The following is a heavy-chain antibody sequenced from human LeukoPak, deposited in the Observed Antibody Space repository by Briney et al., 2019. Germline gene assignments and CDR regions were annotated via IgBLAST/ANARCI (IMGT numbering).Heavy chain of an antibody. CDR3: ARRRRTTVTTYGGLGGYFDY. J-gene: IGHJ4*02. CDR2: IYYSGST. D-gene: IGHD4-17*01. V-gene: IGHV4-39*07. Sequence: PSETLSLTCTVSGGSISSSSYYWGWIRQPPGKGLEWIGSIYYSGSTYYNPSLKSRVTISVDTSKNQFSLKLSSVTAADTAVYYCARRRRTTVTTYGGLGGYFDYWGQGTLVTVSS. CDR1: GGSISSSSYY.